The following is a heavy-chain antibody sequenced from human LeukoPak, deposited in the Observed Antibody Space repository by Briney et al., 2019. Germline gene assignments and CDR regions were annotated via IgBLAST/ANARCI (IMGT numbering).Heavy chain of an antibody. CDR2: IYYSGST. J-gene: IGHJ1*01. Sequence: SETLSLTCTVSGGSISSYYWSWIRQPPGKGLEWIGYIYYSGSTNYNPSLKSRVTISVDTSKNQFSLKLSSVTAADTAVYYCARDRGYYYGSGSPFQHWGQGTLVTVSS. V-gene: IGHV4-59*12. CDR3: ARDRGYYYGSGSPFQH. D-gene: IGHD3-10*01. CDR1: GGSISSYY.